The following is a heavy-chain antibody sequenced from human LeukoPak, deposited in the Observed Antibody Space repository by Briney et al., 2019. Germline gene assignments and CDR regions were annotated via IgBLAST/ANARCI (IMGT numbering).Heavy chain of an antibody. CDR3: ARDPVGGSTIFDY. CDR2: TYYRSKWYY. J-gene: IGHJ4*02. Sequence: SQTLSLTCAISGDSVSSNSDAWNWIRQSPSRGLEWLGRTYYRSKWYYDYAVAVKSRISINPDTSKNQFSLQLSSVTPEDTAVYYCARDPVGGSTIFDYWGQGTLVTVSS. D-gene: IGHD1-26*01. V-gene: IGHV6-1*01. CDR1: GDSVSSNSDA.